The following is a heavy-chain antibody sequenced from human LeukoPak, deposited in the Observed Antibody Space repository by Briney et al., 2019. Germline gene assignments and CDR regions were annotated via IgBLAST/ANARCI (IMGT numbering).Heavy chain of an antibody. Sequence: GESLKISCKGSGYSFPSYWIGWVRQMPGKGLEGLGIIYPCDSDTRYSTSFQGQVTISADKSISTAYLQWSSLRASDTAMYYRARHRAVAGTGDLDYWGQGTLVTVSS. CDR3: ARHRAVAGTGDLDY. CDR1: GYSFPSYW. D-gene: IGHD6-19*01. J-gene: IGHJ4*02. CDR2: IYPCDSDT. V-gene: IGHV5-51*01.